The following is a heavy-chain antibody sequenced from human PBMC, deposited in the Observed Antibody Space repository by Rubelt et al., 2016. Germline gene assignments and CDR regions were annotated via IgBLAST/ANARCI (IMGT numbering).Heavy chain of an antibody. V-gene: IGHV4-34*01. D-gene: IGHD3-10*01. CDR1: GGSFSGYY. CDR2: INHSGSP. J-gene: IGHJ4*02. Sequence: QVQLQQWGAGLLKPSETLSLTCAVYGGSFSGYYWSWIRQPPGKGLEWIGEINHSGSPKYNPFLVSRVTISVDPSNRQVGRKRCAVTAADKAVYCGRISRNMVRGAEFDDWGQGILVTVSS. CDR3: RISRNMVRGAEFDD.